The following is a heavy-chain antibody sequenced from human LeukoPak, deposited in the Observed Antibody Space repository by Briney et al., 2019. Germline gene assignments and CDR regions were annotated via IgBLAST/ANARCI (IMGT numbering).Heavy chain of an antibody. D-gene: IGHD2-15*01. J-gene: IGHJ6*04. CDR1: GGSISSGDYY. V-gene: IGHV4-30-4*01. CDR2: IYYSGST. Sequence: SETLSLTCTVSGGSISSGDYYWSWIRQPPGKGLEWIGYIYYSGSTYYNPSLKSRVTRSVDTSKNQFSLRLSSVTAADTAVYYCARGYCSGGSCYSEHYYYGMDVWGKGTTVTVSS. CDR3: ARGYCSGGSCYSEHYYYGMDV.